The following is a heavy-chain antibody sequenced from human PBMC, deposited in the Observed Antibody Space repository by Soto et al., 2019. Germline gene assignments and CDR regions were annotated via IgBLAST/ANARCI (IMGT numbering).Heavy chain of an antibody. CDR2: ISWNSDNI. D-gene: IGHD4-4*01. CDR3: AKDLYSNYGDAFDI. CDR1: GFTFDDYA. V-gene: IGHV3-9*01. J-gene: IGHJ3*02. Sequence: PGGSLRLSCAASGFTFDDYAMHWVRQAPGKGLEWVSGISWNSDNIVYADSVKGRFTISRDNAKNSLYLQMNSLRAEDTALYCCAKDLYSNYGDAFDIWGQGTMVTVSS.